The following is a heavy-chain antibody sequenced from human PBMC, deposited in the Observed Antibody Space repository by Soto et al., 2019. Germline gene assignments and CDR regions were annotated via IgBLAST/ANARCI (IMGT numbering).Heavy chain of an antibody. CDR3: AHRSSGWSVWYYFDY. Sequence: FGPTLVNPTQTLTLTCTFSGFSLSTSGVGVGWIRQPPGKALEWLALIYWNDDKRYSPSLKSRLTITKDTSKNQVVLTMTNMDPVDTATYYCAHRSSGWSVWYYFDYWGQGTLVTVSS. CDR2: IYWNDDK. D-gene: IGHD6-19*01. J-gene: IGHJ4*02. CDR1: GFSLSTSGVG. V-gene: IGHV2-5*01.